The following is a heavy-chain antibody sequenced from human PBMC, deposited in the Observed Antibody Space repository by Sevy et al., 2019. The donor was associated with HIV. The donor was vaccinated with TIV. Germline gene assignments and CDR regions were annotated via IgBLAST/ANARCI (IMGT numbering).Heavy chain of an antibody. Sequence: SGPTLVKPTQTLTLTCTFSGFSLSTSGVGVGWIRQPPGKALEGLALIYWNDDKRYSPSLKSRLTITKDTSKNQVVLTMTDMDPVDTATYYCAHRLRVAGHFDYWGQGTLVTVSS. CDR2: IYWNDDK. D-gene: IGHD6-19*01. CDR3: AHRLRVAGHFDY. V-gene: IGHV2-5*01. CDR1: GFSLSTSGVG. J-gene: IGHJ4*02.